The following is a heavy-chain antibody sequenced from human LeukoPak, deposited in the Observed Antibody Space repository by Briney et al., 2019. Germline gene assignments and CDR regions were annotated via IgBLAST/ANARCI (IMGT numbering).Heavy chain of an antibody. V-gene: IGHV4-59*08. D-gene: IGHD2-21*01. CDR1: GGTISSYY. J-gene: IGHJ6*02. CDR2: IYYSGST. Sequence: SETLSLTCTVSGGTISSYYWSWIRQPPGKGLEWIGYIYYSGSTNYNPSLKSRVTISVDTSKNQFSLRLTSVTAADTAVYYCARLLFAMDVWGQGTTVTVSS. CDR3: ARLLFAMDV.